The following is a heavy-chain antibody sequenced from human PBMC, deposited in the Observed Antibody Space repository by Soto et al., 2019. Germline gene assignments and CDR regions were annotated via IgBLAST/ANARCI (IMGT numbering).Heavy chain of an antibody. CDR2: FNTGGSM. D-gene: IGHD3-3*01. CDR3: ATTRARDYDFWTGFHS. Sequence: PGGSLRLSCVASGLTLKNFAMSWVRQAPGKGLEWVPGFNTGGSMYYADSVKGRFSISRDNSKNTLYLQMNSLRLDDTAVYYCATTRARDYDFWTGFHSWGQGTLVTVSS. J-gene: IGHJ4*02. V-gene: IGHV3-23*01. CDR1: GLTLKNFA.